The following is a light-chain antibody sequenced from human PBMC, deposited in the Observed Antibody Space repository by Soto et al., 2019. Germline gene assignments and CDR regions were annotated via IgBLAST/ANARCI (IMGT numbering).Light chain of an antibody. J-gene: IGKJ1*01. V-gene: IGKV3-20*01. CDR1: QSISSSY. CDR2: DAS. Sequence: EIVLTQSPGTLSLSPGERATLSCRASQSISSSYLAWYQQKPGQAPRLLIYDASSRATGTPDRFSGSASGTVSTLTISRLEPEDFAVYYCQQYGSSRTFGQGTKVDIK. CDR3: QQYGSSRT.